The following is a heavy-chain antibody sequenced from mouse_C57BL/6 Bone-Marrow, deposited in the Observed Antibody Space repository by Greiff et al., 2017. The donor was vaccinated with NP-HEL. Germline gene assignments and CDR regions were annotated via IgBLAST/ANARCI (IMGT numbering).Heavy chain of an antibody. CDR1: GFSLTSYG. CDR3: ARRGYDYDYAMDY. J-gene: IGHJ4*01. V-gene: IGHV2-6*01. D-gene: IGHD2-4*01. Sequence: QVQLKQSGPGLVAPSQSLSITCTVSGFSLTSYGVDWVRQSPGKGLEWLGVIWGVGSTNYNSALKSRLSISKDNSKSQVFLKMNSLQTDDTAMYYCARRGYDYDYAMDYWGQGTSVTVSS. CDR2: IWGVGST.